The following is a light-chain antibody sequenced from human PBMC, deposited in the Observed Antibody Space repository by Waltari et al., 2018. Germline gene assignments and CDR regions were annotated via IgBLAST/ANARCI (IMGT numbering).Light chain of an antibody. CDR3: QAWDSNAAV. J-gene: IGLJ2*01. Sequence: SYELTQPPSVSVSPGQTASITCSGDKLGDKYACWYQQKPGQSPILVIYQDNKRPSGTPERFSGSNPGSTATLTISGTQTMDEADYYCQAWDSNAAVFGGGTKLTVL. CDR1: KLGDKY. CDR2: QDN. V-gene: IGLV3-1*01.